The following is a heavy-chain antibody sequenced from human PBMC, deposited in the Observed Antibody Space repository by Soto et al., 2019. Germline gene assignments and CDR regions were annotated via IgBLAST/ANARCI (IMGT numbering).Heavy chain of an antibody. CDR1: GHTFTGYY. CDR2: INPNCGST. V-gene: IGHV1-46*03. Sequence: ASVKVSCKASGHTFTGYYMHWVRQAPGQGLEWMGIINPNCGSTSYAQKFQGRVTMTRDTSTSTVYMELSSLRSEDTAVYYCASSGYDSGGDYWGQGTLVTVSS. J-gene: IGHJ4*02. D-gene: IGHD5-12*01. CDR3: ASSGYDSGGDY.